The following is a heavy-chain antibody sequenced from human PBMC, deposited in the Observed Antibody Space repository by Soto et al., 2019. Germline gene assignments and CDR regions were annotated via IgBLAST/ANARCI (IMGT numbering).Heavy chain of an antibody. CDR2: ISGSGGSA. D-gene: IGHD2-2*01. CDR1: GFTFSNYA. CDR3: AKDPYSGVLVPVAIGFDP. V-gene: IGHV3-23*01. Sequence: LRLSCAASGFTFSNYAMTRVRQGPGKGLEWVSAISGSGGSAYYADSVKGRFTISRDNSKNTLYLQMNSLRADDSGVYYCAKDPYSGVLVPVAIGFDPWGPGTLVTVSS. J-gene: IGHJ5*02.